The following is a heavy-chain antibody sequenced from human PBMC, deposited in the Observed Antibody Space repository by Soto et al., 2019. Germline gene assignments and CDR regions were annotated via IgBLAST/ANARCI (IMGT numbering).Heavy chain of an antibody. CDR3: ARRSGPQLGGYYYYYYGMDV. V-gene: IGHV4-34*01. CDR2: INHSGST. D-gene: IGHD6-13*01. J-gene: IGHJ6*02. Sequence: SETLSLTCAVYGGSFSGYYWSWIRQPPGKGLEWIGEINHSGSTNYNPSLKSRVTISVDTSKNQFSLKLSSVTAADTAVYYCARRSGPQLGGYYYYYYGMDVWGQGTTVTVSS. CDR1: GGSFSGYY.